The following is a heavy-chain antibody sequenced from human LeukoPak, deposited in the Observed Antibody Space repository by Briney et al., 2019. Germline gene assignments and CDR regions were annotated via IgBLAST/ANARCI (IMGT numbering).Heavy chain of an antibody. Sequence: PSQTLSLTCTVSGGSISSYYWSWIRQPPGKGLEWIGYIYTSGSTNYNPSLKSRVTISVDTSKNQFSLKLSSVTAADTAVYYCARYNRAYDFWSGYPERDYYYYYMDVWGQGTTVTVSS. CDR1: GGSISSYY. CDR3: ARYNRAYDFWSGYPERDYYYYYMDV. V-gene: IGHV4-4*09. J-gene: IGHJ6*03. D-gene: IGHD3-3*01. CDR2: IYTSGST.